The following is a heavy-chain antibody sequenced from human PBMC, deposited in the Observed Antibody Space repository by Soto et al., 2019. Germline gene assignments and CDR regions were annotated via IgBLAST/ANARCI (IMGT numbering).Heavy chain of an antibody. V-gene: IGHV4-39*02. D-gene: IGHD2-2*01. CDR1: GGSISSSSYY. Sequence: PSETLSLTCTVSGGSISSSSYYWGWIRQPPGKGLEWIGSIYYSGSTYYNPSLKSRVTISVDTSKNQFSLKLSSVTAADTAVYYCAREGRVPSAMSYYYDVMDVWGQGTTVTVSS. CDR3: AREGRVPSAMSYYYDVMDV. J-gene: IGHJ6*02. CDR2: IYYSGST.